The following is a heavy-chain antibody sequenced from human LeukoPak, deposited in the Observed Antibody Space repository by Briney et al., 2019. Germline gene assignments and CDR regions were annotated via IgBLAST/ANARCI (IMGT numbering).Heavy chain of an antibody. CDR2: INHGEST. CDR1: GGSFSGCY. V-gene: IGHV4-34*01. Sequence: SETLSLTCAVYGGSFSGCYWSWIRQPPRKGLEWIGEINHGESTNYNPSLKSRVTISVDTSKNQFSLRLSSVTAADTAVYYCARVLEGSSGQHWYFNLWGRGTLVTVSS. D-gene: IGHD6-19*01. J-gene: IGHJ2*01. CDR3: ARVLEGSSGQHWYFNL.